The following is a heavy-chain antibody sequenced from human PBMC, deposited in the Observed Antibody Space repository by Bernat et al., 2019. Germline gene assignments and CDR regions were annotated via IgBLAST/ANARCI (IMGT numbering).Heavy chain of an antibody. CDR3: AKGDDSSGYFRQFDY. Sequence: EVQLLESGGGLVQPGGSLRLSCAASGFTFSSYAMSWVRQAPGKGLEWVSSVNGAGGYIYYADSVKGRFTISRDNSKNSFYLQINSLRGEDTAVYYCAKGDDSSGYFRQFDYWGQGILVTVSS. J-gene: IGHJ4*02. CDR2: VNGAGGYI. D-gene: IGHD3-22*01. V-gene: IGHV3-23*01. CDR1: GFTFSSYA.